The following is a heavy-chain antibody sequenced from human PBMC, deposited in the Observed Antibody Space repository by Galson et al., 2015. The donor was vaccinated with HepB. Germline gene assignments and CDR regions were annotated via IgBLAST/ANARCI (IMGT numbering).Heavy chain of an antibody. CDR3: ARRMSLVRGIITKPDYYYGMDV. J-gene: IGHJ6*02. CDR2: INQDGSSK. V-gene: IGHV3-7*03. Sequence: SLRLSCAASGFTFSSYWMNWVRQAPGKGLEWVAHINQDGSSKYYVDSVKGRFTISRDNAKDSMYLQLDSLRAEDTAVYYCARRMSLVRGIITKPDYYYGMDVWGQGTTVTVAS. D-gene: IGHD3-10*01. CDR1: GFTFSSYW.